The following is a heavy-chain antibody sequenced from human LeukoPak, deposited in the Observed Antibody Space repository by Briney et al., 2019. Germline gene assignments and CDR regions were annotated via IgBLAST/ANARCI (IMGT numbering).Heavy chain of an antibody. CDR1: GGTFSSYA. J-gene: IGHJ4*02. D-gene: IGHD1-26*01. V-gene: IGHV1-69*05. CDR2: IIPIFGRA. CDR3: ARVFARSGEISGSYFHY. Sequence: SVKVSCKXSGGTFSSYAINWVRQAPGQGPEWMGGIIPIFGRANYAQKFQGRVTMTTDESTSTAYMELSSLRSEDTAVYYCARVFARSGEISGSYFHYWGQGTLVTVSS.